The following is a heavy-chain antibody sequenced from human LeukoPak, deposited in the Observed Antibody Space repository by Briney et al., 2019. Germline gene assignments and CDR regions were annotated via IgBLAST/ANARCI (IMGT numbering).Heavy chain of an antibody. CDR2: ISYSGST. Sequence: SETLSLTCNVSGGSISGYHWSWIRQPPGKGLEWIGYISYSGSTNYNPSLKSRVTISIDTSKNQFSLKLSSVTAADTAVYYCASSHMLQYCTRSTCGRDFDYWGQGTLVTVSS. CDR1: GGSISGYH. CDR3: ASSHMLQYCTRSTCGRDFDY. V-gene: IGHV4-59*01. J-gene: IGHJ4*02. D-gene: IGHD2-8*01.